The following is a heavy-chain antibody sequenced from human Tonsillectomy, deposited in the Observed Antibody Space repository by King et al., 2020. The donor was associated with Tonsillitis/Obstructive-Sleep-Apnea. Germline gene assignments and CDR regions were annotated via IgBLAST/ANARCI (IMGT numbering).Heavy chain of an antibody. CDR2: ISYDGSNK. J-gene: IGHJ6*03. V-gene: IGHV3-30*01. D-gene: IGHD2-2*01. CDR3: AKSTSFAVHPATPQYYMDV. CDR1: GFTFSSYA. Sequence: VQLVESGGGVVQPGRSLRLSCAASGFTFSSYAMHWVRQAPGKGLEWVAVISYDGSNKYYADSVKGRFTISRDNSKNTLYLQMNSLRAEDTAVYYCAKSTSFAVHPATPQYYMDVWGKGTTVTVSS.